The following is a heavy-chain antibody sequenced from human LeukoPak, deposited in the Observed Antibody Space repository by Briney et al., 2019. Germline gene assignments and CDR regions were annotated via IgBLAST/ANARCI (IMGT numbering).Heavy chain of an antibody. Sequence: GGSLRFSCAPSGFTFSRHGMNWVRKAPGKGLEWVAIISNDGSRKYYAHSVEGRFTISRDNSKNTLYLQMDSLRAEDTAVYYCARDRAWNYFDYWGQGTLVTVSS. J-gene: IGHJ4*02. CDR2: ISNDGSRK. CDR3: ARDRAWNYFDY. D-gene: IGHD3-3*01. V-gene: IGHV3-30*03. CDR1: GFTFSRHG.